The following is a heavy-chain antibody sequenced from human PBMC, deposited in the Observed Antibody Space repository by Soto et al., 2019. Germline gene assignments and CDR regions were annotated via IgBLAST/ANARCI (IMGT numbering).Heavy chain of an antibody. Sequence: GGSLRLSCAASGFTFSSYAMSWVRQAPGKGLEWVSAISGSGGSTYYADSVKGRFTISRDNSKNTLYLQMNSLRAEDTAVYYCAKVEATVVVVAATLAPAAYWGQGTLVTVSS. J-gene: IGHJ4*02. CDR2: ISGSGGST. CDR3: AKVEATVVVVAATLAPAAY. V-gene: IGHV3-23*01. D-gene: IGHD2-15*01. CDR1: GFTFSSYA.